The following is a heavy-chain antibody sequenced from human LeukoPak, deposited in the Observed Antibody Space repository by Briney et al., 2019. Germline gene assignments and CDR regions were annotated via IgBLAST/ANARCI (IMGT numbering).Heavy chain of an antibody. J-gene: IGHJ4*02. D-gene: IGHD3-22*01. CDR2: IRTYNGNT. CDR1: GYTFSTYG. V-gene: IGHV1-18*01. CDR3: ARDVSITHYYDSSGSLADY. Sequence: GASVKVSCKASGYTFSTYGITWVRQAPGQRLEWMGWIRTYNGNTNYAQKLQGRVIMTTDTSTSTAYMELRSLRSDDTAVYYCARDVSITHYYDSSGSLADYWGQGTLVTVSS.